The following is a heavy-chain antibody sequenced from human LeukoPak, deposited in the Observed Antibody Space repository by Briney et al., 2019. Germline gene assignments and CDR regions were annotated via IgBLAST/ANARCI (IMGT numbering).Heavy chain of an antibody. Sequence: SETLSLTCAVSGGSFSGYYWSWIRQPPGQGREWSGEINHSGSTKYNPPLKSRVTISVQTSKNQFSLKLSSVTAADTAVYYCARGGSGSYITGPFDYWGQGTLVTVSS. J-gene: IGHJ4*02. CDR2: INHSGST. CDR1: GGSFSGYY. V-gene: IGHV4-34*01. D-gene: IGHD3-10*01. CDR3: ARGGSGSYITGPFDY.